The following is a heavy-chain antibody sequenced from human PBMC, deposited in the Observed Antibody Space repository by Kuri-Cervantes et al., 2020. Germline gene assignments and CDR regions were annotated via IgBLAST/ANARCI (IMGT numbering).Heavy chain of an antibody. CDR3: ASGLWANFDF. D-gene: IGHD4/OR15-4a*01. Sequence: ESLKISCTVSGGSISSYYWSWIRQPPGKGLEWIGYIYYSGSTNYNPSLKSRVTISVDTSKNQFSLKVTSVTAADTAVYYCASGLWANFDFWGQGTPVTVSS. CDR2: IYYSGST. J-gene: IGHJ4*02. V-gene: IGHV4-59*12. CDR1: GGSISSYY.